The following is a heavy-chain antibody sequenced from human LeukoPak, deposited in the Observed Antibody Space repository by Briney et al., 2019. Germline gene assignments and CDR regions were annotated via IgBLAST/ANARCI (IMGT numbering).Heavy chain of an antibody. CDR3: ARDRYYDSSGFDY. CDR1: GFTFSSYA. J-gene: IGHJ4*02. CDR2: ISSNGGST. Sequence: GGSLRLSCAASGFTFSSYAMHWVRQAPGKGLEYVSAISSNGGSTYYANSVKGRFTISRDNSKNTLYLQMGSLRAEDMAVYYCARDRYYDSSGFDYWGQGTLVTVSS. D-gene: IGHD3-22*01. V-gene: IGHV3-64*01.